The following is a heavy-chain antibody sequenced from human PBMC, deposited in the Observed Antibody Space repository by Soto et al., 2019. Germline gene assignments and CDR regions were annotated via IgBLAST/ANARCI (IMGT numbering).Heavy chain of an antibody. CDR1: GGTFSSYT. CDR3: ARDIRGIAVAEDDS. J-gene: IGHJ4*02. V-gene: IGHV1-69*08. Sequence: QVQLVQSGAEVKKPGSSVKVSCKASGGTFSSYTISWVRQVPGQGLEWLGGIIPILGIANYAQKFQGRVTIPADKSTGTAYMELSRLRSEDTAVYYCARDIRGIAVAEDDSWGQGTLVSVSS. CDR2: IIPILGIA. D-gene: IGHD6-19*01.